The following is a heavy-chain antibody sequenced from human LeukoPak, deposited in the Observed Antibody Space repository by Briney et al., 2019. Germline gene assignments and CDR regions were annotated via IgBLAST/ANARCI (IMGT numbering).Heavy chain of an antibody. CDR2: ISSTGNTI. Sequence: GGSLRLSRAASGFTFSSYEMNWVRQAPGKGLEWVSYISSTGNTIYYADSVKGRFTISRDNAKNSLYLQMNSLRAEDTAVYYCAQIPSFDYWGQGTLVTVSS. J-gene: IGHJ4*02. CDR1: GFTFSSYE. CDR3: AQIPSFDY. V-gene: IGHV3-48*03.